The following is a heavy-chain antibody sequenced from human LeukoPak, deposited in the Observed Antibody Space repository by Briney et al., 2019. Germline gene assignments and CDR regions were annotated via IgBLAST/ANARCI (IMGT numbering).Heavy chain of an antibody. CDR1: GFTFNSYA. V-gene: IGHV3-30-3*01. J-gene: IGHJ6*02. CDR3: ARDSYGLDV. CDR2: ISYEGSNK. Sequence: GGSLRLSCAASGFTFNSYAMHWVRQAPGKGLEWVTIISYEGSNKYYADSVKGRFTISRDNSKNTLYLQMNSLRGEDTAVYYCARDSYGLDVWGQGATVTVSS.